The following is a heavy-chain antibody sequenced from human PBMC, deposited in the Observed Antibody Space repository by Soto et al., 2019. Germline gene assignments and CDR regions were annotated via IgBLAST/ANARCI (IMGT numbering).Heavy chain of an antibody. CDR1: GGTFSSYA. CDR2: IIPIFGTA. D-gene: IGHD6-19*01. CDR3: ARDKPYSSSSMDV. J-gene: IGHJ6*02. V-gene: IGHV1-69*06. Sequence: ASVKISCTASGGTFSSYAISGVRQAPGQGLEWMGGIIPIFGTADYAQKFQGRVTITADKSTSTAYMELSSLRSEDTAVYYCARDKPYSSSSMDVWGQGTTVTVSS.